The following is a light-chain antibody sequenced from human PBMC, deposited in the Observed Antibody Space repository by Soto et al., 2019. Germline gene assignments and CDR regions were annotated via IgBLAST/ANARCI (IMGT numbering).Light chain of an antibody. CDR2: EVY. CDR1: SSNVGNYNL. V-gene: IGLV2-23*02. J-gene: IGLJ1*01. CDR3: CSYAGSDTYV. Sequence: QSVLTQPASVSGSPGQSITISCTGTSSNVGNYNLVSWYQQHPGKAPKLMIYEVYKRPSGVSDRFSGSKSGITASLTISGLQAEYEADYYCCSYAGSDTYVFGTGTKVTVL.